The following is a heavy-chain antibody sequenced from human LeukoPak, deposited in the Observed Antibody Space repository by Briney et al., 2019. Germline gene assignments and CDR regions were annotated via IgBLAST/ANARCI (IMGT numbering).Heavy chain of an antibody. D-gene: IGHD1-26*01. CDR1: GSIFTSYW. V-gene: IGHV5-51*01. J-gene: IGHJ3*02. Sequence: GASLQISCKCSGSIFTSYWIGLVRQLPGKGLEWMGFIYPGDSDTRYSPSFQGQVTISADKSMSTAYLQWSSLKASDTAMYYSARRRGRYWGDAFDIWGQGTMVTVSS. CDR3: ARRRGRYWGDAFDI. CDR2: IYPGDSDT.